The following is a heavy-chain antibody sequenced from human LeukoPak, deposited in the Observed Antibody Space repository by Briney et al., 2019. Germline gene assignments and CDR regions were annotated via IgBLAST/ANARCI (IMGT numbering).Heavy chain of an antibody. CDR3: AKDVPFDY. CDR2: ISYDGSNK. V-gene: IGHV3-30*18. D-gene: IGHD6-6*01. Sequence: GGSLRLSCAASGFTFSSYGMHWVRQAPGKGLEWVAVISYDGSNKCYADSVKGRFTISRDNSKNTLYLQMNSLRAEDTAVYYCAKDVPFDYWGQGTLVTVSS. J-gene: IGHJ4*02. CDR1: GFTFSSYG.